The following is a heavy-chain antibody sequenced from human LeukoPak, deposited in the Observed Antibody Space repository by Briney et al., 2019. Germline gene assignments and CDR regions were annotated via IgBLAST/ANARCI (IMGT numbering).Heavy chain of an antibody. Sequence: SETLSLTCTVSGGSISGSGYYWGWIRQPPGKGLEWIASIYYSGSTYYKPSLKSRVTISVDTSKNQLSLKLSSLTAADTAVYYCARHEYSGSYYGLSWFDPWGQGTLVTVSS. J-gene: IGHJ5*02. CDR1: GGSISGSGYY. V-gene: IGHV4-39*01. CDR2: IYYSGST. D-gene: IGHD1-26*01. CDR3: ARHEYSGSYYGLSWFDP.